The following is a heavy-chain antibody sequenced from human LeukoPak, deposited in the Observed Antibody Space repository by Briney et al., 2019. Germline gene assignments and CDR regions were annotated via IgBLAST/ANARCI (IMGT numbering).Heavy chain of an antibody. J-gene: IGHJ3*01. Sequence: GGSLRLSCAASGFTFSTYWMHWVRQAPGKGLVWVSRISSDGSNTIYADSVKGRFTISRDNAKNTVYLQINSLRAEDTAVYYCASPGGIVGRRNVYDLWGQGTMVTVFS. V-gene: IGHV3-74*01. D-gene: IGHD6-6*01. CDR2: ISSDGSNT. CDR3: ASPGGIVGRRNVYDL. CDR1: GFTFSTYW.